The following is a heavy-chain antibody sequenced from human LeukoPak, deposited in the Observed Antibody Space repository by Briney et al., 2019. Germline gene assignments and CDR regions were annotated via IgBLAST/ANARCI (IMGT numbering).Heavy chain of an antibody. V-gene: IGHV3-23*01. D-gene: IGHD3-3*01. CDR2: ISRGGGNT. J-gene: IGHJ6*03. CDR3: AGKGFWSDYYHWGYYYYMDV. Sequence: GGSLRLSCAASGFTFSSYVMSWVRQAPGKGLEWVSAISRGGGNTYYADSVKGRFTISRDNSKNTLYLQMNSLEAEGTALYYCAGKGFWSDYYHWGYYYYMDVWGKGTTVTVSS. CDR1: GFTFSSYV.